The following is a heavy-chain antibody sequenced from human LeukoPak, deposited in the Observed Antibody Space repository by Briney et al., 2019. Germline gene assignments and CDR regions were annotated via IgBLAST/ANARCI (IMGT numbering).Heavy chain of an antibody. CDR2: IYSGGST. J-gene: IGHJ5*02. Sequence: GGSLRLSCAASGFTVSSNYMSWVRQAPGKGLEWVSVIYSGGSTYYADSVKGRFTISRDNSKNTLYLQMNSLTAADTAVFYCATSAWVAGPWLDPWGQGTLVTVSS. CDR1: GFTVSSNY. V-gene: IGHV3-53*01. CDR3: ATSAWVAGPWLDP. D-gene: IGHD6-19*01.